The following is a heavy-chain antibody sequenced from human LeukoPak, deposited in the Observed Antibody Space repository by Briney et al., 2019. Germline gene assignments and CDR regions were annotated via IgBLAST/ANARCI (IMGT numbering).Heavy chain of an antibody. V-gene: IGHV5-51*01. J-gene: IGHJ4*02. CDR3: VRLKVRDQQLDHFPS. CDR1: RYSFTSYW. Sequence: GESLKISCKGSRYSFTSYWIAWVRHMPGKGLEWMGIIYPGDSETRYTPSFQRQVSISADKSLTTAFLQWRSVRASDTAIYYCVRLKVRDQQLDHFPSWGQGSLVTVCS. D-gene: IGHD6-13*01. CDR2: IYPGDSET.